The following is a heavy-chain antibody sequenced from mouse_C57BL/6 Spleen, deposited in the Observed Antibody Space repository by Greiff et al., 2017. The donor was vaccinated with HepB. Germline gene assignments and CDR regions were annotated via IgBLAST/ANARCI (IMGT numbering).Heavy chain of an antibody. D-gene: IGHD2-5*01. CDR1: GYAFSSSW. CDR2: IYPGDGDT. Sequence: QVQLKQSGPELVKPGASVKISCKASGYAFSSSWMNWVKQRPGKGLEWIGRIYPGDGDTNYNGKFKGKATLTADKSSSTAYMQLSSLTSEDSAVYFCARLDSNYEGGYFDVWGTGTTVTVSS. J-gene: IGHJ1*03. V-gene: IGHV1-82*01. CDR3: ARLDSNYEGGYFDV.